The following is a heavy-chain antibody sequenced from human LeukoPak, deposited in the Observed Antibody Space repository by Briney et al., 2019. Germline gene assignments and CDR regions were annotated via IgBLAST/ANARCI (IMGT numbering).Heavy chain of an antibody. D-gene: IGHD3-3*01. CDR1: GYTFTGYY. Sequence: ASVKVSCKASGYTFTGYYMHWVRQAPGQGLEWMGWINPNSGGTNYAQKFQGRVTMTRDTSISTAYMELSRLRSDDTAVYYCARVGHYDLWSGYFDYWGQGTLVTVSS. V-gene: IGHV1-2*02. CDR3: ARVGHYDLWSGYFDY. J-gene: IGHJ4*02. CDR2: INPNSGGT.